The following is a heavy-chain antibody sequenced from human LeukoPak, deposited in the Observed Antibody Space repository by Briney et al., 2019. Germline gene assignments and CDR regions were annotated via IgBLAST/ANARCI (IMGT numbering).Heavy chain of an antibody. J-gene: IGHJ6*02. CDR3: AKGGYDFPYGMDV. D-gene: IGHD3-3*01. V-gene: IGHV3-23*01. CDR2: ISGSGGST. CDR1: GFTFSSYA. Sequence: GGSLRLSCAASGFTFSSYAMSWVRQAPGKGLEWVPAISGSGGSTYYADSVKGRFTISRDNSKNTLYLQMNSLRAEDTAVYYCAKGGYDFPYGMDVWGQGTTATVSS.